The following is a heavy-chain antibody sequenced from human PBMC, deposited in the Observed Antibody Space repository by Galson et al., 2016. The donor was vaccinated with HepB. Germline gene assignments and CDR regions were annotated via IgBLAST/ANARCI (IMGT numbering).Heavy chain of an antibody. CDR2: VYYRGST. J-gene: IGHJ4*02. V-gene: IGHV4-59*12. CDR1: GGSMTSYY. D-gene: IGHD1-26*01. CDR3: AREGELLRGFDY. Sequence: SETLSLTCTVSGGSMTSYYWSWIRQPPGKGLEWIGYVYYRGSTKYNPSLKSRVTMSLDTSKNQFSLKLRSVTAADTAVYYCAREGELLRGFDYWGQGILITVSS.